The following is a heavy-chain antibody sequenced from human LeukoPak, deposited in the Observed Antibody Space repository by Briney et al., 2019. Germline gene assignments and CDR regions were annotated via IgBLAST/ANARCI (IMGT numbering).Heavy chain of an antibody. D-gene: IGHD2-15*01. CDR3: AKGFSVRGRFDP. J-gene: IGHJ5*02. V-gene: IGHV3-23*01. Sequence: GGSLRLSCAASGLTFGGNSMSSVRQPPGKGLEWVSGISVSGITVYADSVKGRLAISRDNSKNTLYLQMNNLRAEDTALYYCAKGFSVRGRFDPWGQGTLVTVSS. CDR2: ISVSGIT. CDR1: GLTFGGNS.